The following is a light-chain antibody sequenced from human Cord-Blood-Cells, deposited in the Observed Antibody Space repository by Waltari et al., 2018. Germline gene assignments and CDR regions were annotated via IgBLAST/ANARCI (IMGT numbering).Light chain of an antibody. V-gene: IGLV2-23*02. CDR1: SSDVGSYNL. CDR2: EVS. J-gene: IGLJ1*01. CDR3: CSYAGSSTFV. Sequence: QSALTQPASVSGSPGQSITISCTGTSSDVGSYNLVSWSQPHPGKAPKLMIYEVSNXXXXXXXXXXXXXXXXXXXXTISGLQAEDEADYYCCSYAGSSTFVFGTGTKVTVL.